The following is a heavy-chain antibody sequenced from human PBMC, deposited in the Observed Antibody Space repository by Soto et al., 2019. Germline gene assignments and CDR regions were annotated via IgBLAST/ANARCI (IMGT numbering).Heavy chain of an antibody. Sequence: ASVKVSCKASGYTFTSYGISWVRQAPGQGLEWMGWISAYSGNTNYAQKLQGRVTMTTDTSTSTAYMELRSLRSDDTAVYYCARDLANYGGNPLDYWGQGTLVTVSS. D-gene: IGHD4-17*01. CDR3: ARDLANYGGNPLDY. V-gene: IGHV1-18*01. CDR1: GYTFTSYG. J-gene: IGHJ4*02. CDR2: ISAYSGNT.